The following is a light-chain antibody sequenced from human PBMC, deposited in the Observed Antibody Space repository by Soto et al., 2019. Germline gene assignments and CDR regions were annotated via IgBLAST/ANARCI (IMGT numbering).Light chain of an antibody. V-gene: IGLV1-44*01. CDR1: TSNIGTYS. J-gene: IGLJ3*02. Sequence: QSVLTQPPSASGTLGQRVTISCSGSTSNIGTYSVNWYQHLPATAPYILIYDDDQRPSEVPDRFSCSRSGTSASLAISGLQFEEEGDYFCATWDDNLNIWLFGAGTKLTVL. CDR3: ATWDDNLNIWL. CDR2: DDD.